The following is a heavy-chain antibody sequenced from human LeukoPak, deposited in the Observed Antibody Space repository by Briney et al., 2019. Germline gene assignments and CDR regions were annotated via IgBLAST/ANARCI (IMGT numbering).Heavy chain of an antibody. CDR3: AREAAAVINWFDP. CDR1: GFTFSNAW. V-gene: IGHV3-30-3*01. D-gene: IGHD6-13*01. J-gene: IGHJ5*02. Sequence: GGSLRLSCAASGFTFSNAWMSWVRQAPGKGLEWVAVISYDGSNKYYADSVKGRFTISRDNSKNTLYLQMNSLRAEDTAVYYCAREAAAVINWFDPWGQGTLVTVSS. CDR2: ISYDGSNK.